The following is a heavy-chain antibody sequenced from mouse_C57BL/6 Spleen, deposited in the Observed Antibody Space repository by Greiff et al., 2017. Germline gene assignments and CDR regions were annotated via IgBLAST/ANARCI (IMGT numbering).Heavy chain of an antibody. Sequence: QVQLKESGPELVKPGASVKISCKASGYAFSSSWMNWVKQRPGKGLEWIGRIYPGDGDTNYNGKFKGKATLTADKSSSTAYLQLSSLTSDDSAVYFCARGQLRLPAWFAYWGQGTLVTVSA. CDR2: IYPGDGDT. CDR1: GYAFSSSW. J-gene: IGHJ3*01. V-gene: IGHV1-82*01. D-gene: IGHD3-2*02. CDR3: ARGQLRLPAWFAY.